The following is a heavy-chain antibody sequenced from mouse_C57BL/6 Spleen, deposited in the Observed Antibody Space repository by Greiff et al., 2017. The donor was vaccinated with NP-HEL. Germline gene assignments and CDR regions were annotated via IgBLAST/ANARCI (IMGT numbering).Heavy chain of an antibody. J-gene: IGHJ2*01. CDR3: ARQGYYYGSSYFDY. V-gene: IGHV5-9*01. CDR2: ISGGGGNT. Sequence: SGGGLVKPGGSLKLSCAASGFTFSSYTMSWVRQTPEKRLEWVATISGGGGNTYYPDSVKGRFTISRDNAKNTLYLQMSSLRSEDTALYYCARQGYYYGSSYFDYWGQGTTLTVSS. D-gene: IGHD1-1*01. CDR1: GFTFSSYT.